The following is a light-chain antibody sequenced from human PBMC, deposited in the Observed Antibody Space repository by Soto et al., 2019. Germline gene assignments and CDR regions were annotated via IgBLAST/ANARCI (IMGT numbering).Light chain of an antibody. CDR1: QSVSSNY. CDR3: HQYGSAPYT. CDR2: GAS. V-gene: IGKV3-20*01. J-gene: IGKJ2*01. Sequence: EIVLTQSPGTLSLSPGERATLSCRASQSVSSNYLAWYQQKPGQAPSLIIYGASSRATGIPDWCSGSGSGTDFTLTISRLEPEYFAVYYCHQYGSAPYTFGQGTKLEIK.